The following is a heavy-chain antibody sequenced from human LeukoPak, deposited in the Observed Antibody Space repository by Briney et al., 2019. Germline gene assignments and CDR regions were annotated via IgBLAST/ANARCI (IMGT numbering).Heavy chain of an antibody. J-gene: IGHJ4*02. D-gene: IGHD3-22*01. Sequence: GGSLRLSCAASGFTFSSYAMSWVRQAPGKGLEWVSAISDSGGSTYYADSVKGRFTISRDNSKNTLYLQMNSLRAEDTAVYYCANSFDTYYYDSSGYSPDYWGQGTLVTVSS. CDR1: GFTFSSYA. V-gene: IGHV3-23*01. CDR2: ISDSGGST. CDR3: ANSFDTYYYDSSGYSPDY.